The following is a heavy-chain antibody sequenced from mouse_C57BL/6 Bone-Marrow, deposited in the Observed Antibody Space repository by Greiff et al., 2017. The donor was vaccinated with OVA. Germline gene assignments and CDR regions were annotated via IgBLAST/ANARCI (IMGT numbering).Heavy chain of an antibody. CDR1: GYTFTSYG. CDR2: IYPRSGNT. D-gene: IGHD2-3*01. V-gene: IGHV1-81*01. J-gene: IGHJ3*01. CDR3: ARDGYYGTFAY. Sequence: QVQLQQSGAELARPGASVKLSCKASGYTFTSYGISWVKQRTGQGLEWIGEIYPRSGNTYYNEKFKGKATLTADKSSSTAYMELRSLTSEDSAVYFCARDGYYGTFAYWGQGTLVTVSA.